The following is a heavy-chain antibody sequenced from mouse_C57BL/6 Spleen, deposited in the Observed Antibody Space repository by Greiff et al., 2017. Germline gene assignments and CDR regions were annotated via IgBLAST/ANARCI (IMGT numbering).Heavy chain of an antibody. CDR2: IDPSDSYT. CDR1: GYTFTSYW. Sequence: QVQLQQPGAELVMPGASVKLSCKASGYTFTSYWMHWVKQRPGQGLEWIGEIDPSDSYTNYNQKFKGKSTLTVDKSSSTAYMQLSSLTSEDSAVYYCASRYYYGSSYWYFDGWGTGTTVTVSS. CDR3: ASRYYYGSSYWYFDG. J-gene: IGHJ1*03. V-gene: IGHV1-69*01. D-gene: IGHD1-1*01.